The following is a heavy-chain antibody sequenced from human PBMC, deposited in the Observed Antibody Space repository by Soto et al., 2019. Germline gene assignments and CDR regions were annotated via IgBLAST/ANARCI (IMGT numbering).Heavy chain of an antibody. D-gene: IGHD3-10*01. CDR2: IYYSGST. CDR3: AKAVRFGELLDWFDP. CDR1: GGSISSYY. V-gene: IGHV4-59*06. J-gene: IGHJ5*02. Sequence: TSETLSLTCTVSGGSISSYYWSWIRQPPGKGLEWIGYIYYSGSTYYNPSLTSRVTISLDTSKNQFSLKLSSVTAADTAVYYCAKAVRFGELLDWFDPWGQGTLVTVSS.